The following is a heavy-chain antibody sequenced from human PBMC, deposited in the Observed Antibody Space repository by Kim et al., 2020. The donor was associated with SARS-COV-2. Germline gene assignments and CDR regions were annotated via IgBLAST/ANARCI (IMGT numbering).Heavy chain of an antibody. CDR3: ARGAGGRRLTGPEAPDY. Sequence: SETLSLTCTVSGGSISSYYWSWIRQPPGKGLEWIGYIYYSGSTNYNPSLKSRVTISVDTSKNQFSLKLSSVTAADTAVYYCARGAGGRRLTGPEAPDYWGQGTLVTVSS. D-gene: IGHD3-9*01. V-gene: IGHV4-59*08. CDR1: GGSISSYY. J-gene: IGHJ4*02. CDR2: IYYSGST.